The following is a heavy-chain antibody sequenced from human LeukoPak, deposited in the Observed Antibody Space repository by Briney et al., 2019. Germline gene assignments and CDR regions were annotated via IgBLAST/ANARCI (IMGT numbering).Heavy chain of an antibody. CDR3: AKAFTYYYDTSGYYHFDY. Sequence: PGGSLRLSCEASGFTFSGYAMSWVRQAPGKGLEWVSAISGSGGSTYYADSVKGRFTISRDNSKNTLFLQMNSLRAEDTAVYYCAKAFTYYYDTSGYYHFDYWGQGTLVTVSS. D-gene: IGHD3-22*01. V-gene: IGHV3-23*01. CDR1: GFTFSGYA. CDR2: ISGSGGST. J-gene: IGHJ4*02.